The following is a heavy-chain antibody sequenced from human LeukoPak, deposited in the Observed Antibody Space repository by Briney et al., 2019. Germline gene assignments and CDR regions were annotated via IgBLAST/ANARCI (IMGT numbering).Heavy chain of an antibody. D-gene: IGHD3-22*01. Sequence: GGSLRLSCAASGFTFSSYGMHWVRQAPGKGLEWLAVIWCDGSNIYYADPVKGRFAISRDNSKNTLYLQINSLRAEDTAVYYCARARNDYDTSSFSALDYWGQGTLVTVSS. J-gene: IGHJ4*02. V-gene: IGHV3-33*01. CDR2: IWCDGSNI. CDR3: ARARNDYDTSSFSALDY. CDR1: GFTFSSYG.